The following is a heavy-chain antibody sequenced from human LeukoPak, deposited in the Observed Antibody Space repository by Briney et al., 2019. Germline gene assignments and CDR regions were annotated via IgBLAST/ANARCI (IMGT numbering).Heavy chain of an antibody. V-gene: IGHV3-23*01. Sequence: GGSLRLSCAASGFTFSNYAMNWVRQAPGKGLEWVSGISGSGGSTYYADSVKGRFTISRDNAKNTLYLQMNNLRAEDTAIYYCATDSYVSGSYYRLFYWGRGTLVTVSS. J-gene: IGHJ4*02. CDR3: ATDSYVSGSYYRLFY. CDR1: GFTFSNYA. CDR2: ISGSGGST. D-gene: IGHD3-10*01.